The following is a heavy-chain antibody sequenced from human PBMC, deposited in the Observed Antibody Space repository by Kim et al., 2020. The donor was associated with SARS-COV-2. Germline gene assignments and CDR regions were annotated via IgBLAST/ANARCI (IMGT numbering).Heavy chain of an antibody. CDR1: GFTFSDYY. CDR2: VSNSGSTT. J-gene: IGHJ4*02. CDR3: ARVGGYSGYGVDY. V-gene: IGHV3-11*01. D-gene: IGHD5-12*01. Sequence: GGSLRLSCAASGFTFSDYYMIWIRQAPGKGLEWVSYVSNSGSTTYYADSEEGRFTISRDNAKNSLYLQMNSLRAEDTAVYYCARVGGYSGYGVDYWGQGTLVTVS.